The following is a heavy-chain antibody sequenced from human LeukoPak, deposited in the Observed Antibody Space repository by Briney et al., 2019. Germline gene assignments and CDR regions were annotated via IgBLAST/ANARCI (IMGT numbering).Heavy chain of an antibody. D-gene: IGHD3-3*01. CDR3: ARGSFGVVIPVNAFDI. Sequence: GGSLRLSCAASGFTFSNYAMHWVRQAPGKGLEYVSAISSNGGSTYYANSVKGRFTISRDNSKNTLYLQMGSLRAEDMAVYYCARGSFGVVIPVNAFDIWGQGTMVTVSS. CDR2: ISSNGGST. V-gene: IGHV3-64*01. CDR1: GFTFSNYA. J-gene: IGHJ3*02.